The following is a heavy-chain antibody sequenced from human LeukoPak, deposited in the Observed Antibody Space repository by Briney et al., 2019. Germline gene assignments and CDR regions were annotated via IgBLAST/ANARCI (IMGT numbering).Heavy chain of an antibody. CDR3: ARDRVYYYYGMDV. CDR2: ISYDGSNK. V-gene: IGHV3-30*04. Sequence: GRSLRLSCAASGFTFSSYAMHWVRQAPGKGLEWVAVISYDGSNKYYADSVKGRFTISRDNSKNTLYLQMNSLRAEDTAVYYCARDRVYYYYGMDVWGQGTTVTVSS. J-gene: IGHJ6*02. CDR1: GFTFSSYA. D-gene: IGHD6-13*01.